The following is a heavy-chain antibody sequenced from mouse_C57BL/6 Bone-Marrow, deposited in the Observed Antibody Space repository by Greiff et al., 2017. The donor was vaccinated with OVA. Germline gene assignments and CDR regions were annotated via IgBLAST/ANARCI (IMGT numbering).Heavy chain of an antibody. CDR2: ISNGGGST. V-gene: IGHV5-12*01. Sequence: DVMLVESGGGLVQPGGSLKLSCAASGFTFSDYYMYWVRQTPEKRLEWVAYISNGGGSTYYPDTVKGRLTISRDNAKNTLYLQMSRLKSEDTAMYYCARLTGDYWGQGTSVTVSS. CDR3: ARLTGDY. J-gene: IGHJ4*01. CDR1: GFTFSDYY. D-gene: IGHD1-1*01.